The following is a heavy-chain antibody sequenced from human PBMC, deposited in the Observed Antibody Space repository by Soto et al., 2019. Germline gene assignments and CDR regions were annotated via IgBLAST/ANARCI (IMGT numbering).Heavy chain of an antibody. J-gene: IGHJ5*02. CDR3: ARGPRYFDWFRSRRWFDP. CDR1: GGSFIGYY. V-gene: IGHV4-34*01. D-gene: IGHD3-9*01. CDR2: INHSGST. Sequence: AETLSLTCAVYGGSFIGYYWILIRQPPVKWLEWIGEINHSGSTNYNPSLKSRVTISVDTSKNQFSLKLSSVTAADTAVYYCARGPRYFDWFRSRRWFDPWGQGTLVTVSS.